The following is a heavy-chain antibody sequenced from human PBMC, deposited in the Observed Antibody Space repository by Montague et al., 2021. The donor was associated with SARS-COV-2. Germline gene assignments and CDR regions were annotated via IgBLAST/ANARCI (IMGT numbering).Heavy chain of an antibody. CDR1: GGSFIGYY. J-gene: IGHJ6*03. CDR2: VSHSGST. Sequence: SETLSLTCSVYGGSFIGYYWRWIRQFPGKVLSSLGEVSHSGSTNYNPSLKSRVTISIDSSKKHFSLQLRSVTAADTAVYYCARCSIGWSILDVWGKGSTVTVS. V-gene: IGHV4-34*01. D-gene: IGHD6-19*01. CDR3: ARCSIGWSILDV.